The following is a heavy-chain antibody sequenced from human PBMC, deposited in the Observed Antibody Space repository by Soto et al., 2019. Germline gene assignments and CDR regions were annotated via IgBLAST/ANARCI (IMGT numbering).Heavy chain of an antibody. CDR3: AKGATVTPVYYMDV. Sequence: GGSLRLSCAASGFTFSSYAMSWVRQAPGKGLEWVSAISGSGGSTYYADSVKGRFTISRDNSKNTLYLQMNSLRAADTAVYYCAKGATVTPVYYMDVWGKGTTDTVPS. J-gene: IGHJ6*03. CDR2: ISGSGGST. V-gene: IGHV3-23*01. CDR1: GFTFSSYA. D-gene: IGHD4-17*01.